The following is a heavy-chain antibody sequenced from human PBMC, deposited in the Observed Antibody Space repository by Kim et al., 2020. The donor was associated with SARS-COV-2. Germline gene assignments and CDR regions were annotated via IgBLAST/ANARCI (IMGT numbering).Heavy chain of an antibody. CDR2: VYYSGTT. CDR1: SGSITTYY. V-gene: IGHV4-59*08. CDR3: ARLVWSYDILTGRFTSGEFDY. Sequence: SETLSLTCTVSSGSITTYYWSWIRQPPGKGLEWIGYVYYSGTTSYNPSLESRVSISIDTSKIQFSLKLRSVTAADTAIYYCARLVWSYDILTGRFTSGEFDYWGRGTLVTVSS. J-gene: IGHJ4*02. D-gene: IGHD3-9*01.